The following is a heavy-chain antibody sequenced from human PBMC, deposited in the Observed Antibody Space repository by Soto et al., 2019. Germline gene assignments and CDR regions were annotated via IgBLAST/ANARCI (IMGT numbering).Heavy chain of an antibody. CDR2: IIPIFGTA. Sequence: QVQLVQSGAEVKKPGSSVKVSCKASVGTFSSYAISWVRQAPGQGLEWMGGIIPIFGTANYAQKFQGRVTIPADESTSKAYMELSSLRSEDTAVYYCASVYGGNSENDYWGQGTLVTVSS. CDR1: VGTFSSYA. CDR3: ASVYGGNSENDY. V-gene: IGHV1-69*01. J-gene: IGHJ4*02. D-gene: IGHD2-21*02.